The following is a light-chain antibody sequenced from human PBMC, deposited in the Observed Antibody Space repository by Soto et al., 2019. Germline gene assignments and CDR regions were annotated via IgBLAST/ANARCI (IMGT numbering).Light chain of an antibody. CDR3: QQYGSSGT. V-gene: IGKV3-20*01. Sequence: EIVLTQSPGTLSLSPGQIATLSCRASQSVSNNYLAWYQQKPGQAPRLLIYGASNRATGIPDRLSGSASGTEFTLTISRMEPEDFAVYYCQQYGSSGTFGHGTQVDI. J-gene: IGKJ1*01. CDR2: GAS. CDR1: QSVSNNY.